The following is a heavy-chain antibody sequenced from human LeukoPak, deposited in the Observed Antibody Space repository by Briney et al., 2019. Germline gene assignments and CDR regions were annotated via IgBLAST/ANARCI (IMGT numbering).Heavy chain of an antibody. V-gene: IGHV4-39*02. J-gene: IGHJ4*02. Sequence: SETLSLTCTVSGGSISSSSYYWGWIRQPPGKGLEWIGSIYYSGSTYYNPSLKSRVTISVDTSKNQFSLKLSSVTAADTAVYYCVRDLAEKWLQLYYWGQGTLVTVSS. CDR3: VRDLAEKWLQLYY. CDR2: IYYSGST. CDR1: GGSISSSSYY. D-gene: IGHD5-12*01.